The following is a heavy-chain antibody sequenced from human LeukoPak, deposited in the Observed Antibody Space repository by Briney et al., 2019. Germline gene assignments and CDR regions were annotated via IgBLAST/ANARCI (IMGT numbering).Heavy chain of an antibody. CDR3: ASPSVDTAMASWDY. D-gene: IGHD5-18*01. V-gene: IGHV3-53*01. CDR2: IYIGGTT. Sequence: PGGSLRPSCEASGFTVSSNYMSWVRQAPGRGLEWVSVIYIGGTTYYADSVKGRFTISRDNSKNTLYLQMNSLRAEDTAVYYCASPSVDTAMASWDYWGQGTLVTVSS. J-gene: IGHJ4*02. CDR1: GFTVSSNY.